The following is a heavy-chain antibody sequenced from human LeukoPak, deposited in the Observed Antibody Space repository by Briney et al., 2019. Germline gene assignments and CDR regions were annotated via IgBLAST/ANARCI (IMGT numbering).Heavy chain of an antibody. CDR2: ISGSGGST. J-gene: IGHJ3*02. V-gene: IGHV3-23*01. D-gene: IGHD6-19*01. Sequence: PGGALRLCCAAFGFTFSSYAMSWVRQAPGKGLEWVSGISGSGGSTYYADGVKGRVTISRDNSKNTLYLQMNSLRAEDTAVYYCAKDEQWLVSLPGAFDIWGQGTMVTVSS. CDR3: AKDEQWLVSLPGAFDI. CDR1: GFTFSSYA.